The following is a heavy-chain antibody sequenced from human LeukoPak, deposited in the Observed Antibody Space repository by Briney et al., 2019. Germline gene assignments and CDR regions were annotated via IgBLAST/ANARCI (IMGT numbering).Heavy chain of an antibody. Sequence: ASVKDSCKASGYTFTSYYMHWVRQAPGQGREWMGIINPSGGRRSYAQKFQGRVTMTRDTSTSTVYMALSSLSSEDTAVYYCARARGLGGSYYDYWGQGTLVTVSS. D-gene: IGHD3-16*01. CDR2: INPSGGRR. V-gene: IGHV1-46*01. J-gene: IGHJ4*02. CDR1: GYTFTSYY. CDR3: ARARGLGGSYYDY.